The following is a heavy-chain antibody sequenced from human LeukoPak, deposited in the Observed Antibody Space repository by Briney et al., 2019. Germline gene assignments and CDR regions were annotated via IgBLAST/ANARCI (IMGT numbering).Heavy chain of an antibody. Sequence: GESLKISCKGSGYSFTNYWIAWVRQMPGKGLEWIGIIYPGDFDTTYSPSFQGQVTISADKSISTAYLQWSSLKASDTAMYYCARRDDSFFDYWGQGTLVTVSS. J-gene: IGHJ4*02. CDR2: IYPGDFDT. V-gene: IGHV5-51*01. CDR3: ARRDDSFFDY. D-gene: IGHD3-16*01. CDR1: GYSFTNYW.